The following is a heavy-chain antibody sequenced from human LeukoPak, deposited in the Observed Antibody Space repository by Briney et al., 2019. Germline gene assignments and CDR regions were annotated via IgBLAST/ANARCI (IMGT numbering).Heavy chain of an antibody. CDR3: ARLRRDWYFDL. CDR2: IYYSGST. V-gene: IGHV4-59*08. CDR1: GGSISSYY. Sequence: SETLSLTCTVSGGSISSYYWSWIRQPPGKGLERIGYIYYSGSTNYNPSLKSRVTISVDASKNQFSLKLSSVTAADTAVYYCARLRRDWYFDLWGRGTLVTVSS. J-gene: IGHJ2*01.